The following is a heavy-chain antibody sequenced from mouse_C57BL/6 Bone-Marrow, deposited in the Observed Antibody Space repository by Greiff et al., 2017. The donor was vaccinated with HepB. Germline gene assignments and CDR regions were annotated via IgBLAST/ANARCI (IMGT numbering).Heavy chain of an antibody. D-gene: IGHD2-5*01. CDR2: IDPSDSYT. V-gene: IGHV1-50*01. CDR3: AREVNYSKAWFAY. Sequence: QVQLQQPGAELVKPGASVKLSCKASGYTFTSYWMQWVKQRPGQGLEWIGEIDPSDSYTNYNQKFKGKATLTVDTSSSTAYITLSSLTSEDSAVYYSAREVNYSKAWFAYWGQGTLVTVSA. J-gene: IGHJ3*01. CDR1: GYTFTSYW.